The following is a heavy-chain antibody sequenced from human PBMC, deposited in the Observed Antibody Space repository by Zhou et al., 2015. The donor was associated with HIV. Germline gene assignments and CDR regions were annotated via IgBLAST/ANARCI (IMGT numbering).Heavy chain of an antibody. V-gene: IGHV1-69*12. D-gene: IGHD1-7*01. CDR2: IIPIFGTA. Sequence: QVQLVQSGAEVKKPGSSVKVSCKASGGTFSSYAISWVRQAPGQGLEWMGGIIPIFGTANYAQKFQGRVTITADESTSTAYMELSSLRSEDTAVYYCARDQVGLELAFPLGHWFDPWGQGTLVTVSS. CDR3: ARDQVGLELAFPLGHWFDP. J-gene: IGHJ5*02. CDR1: GGTFSSYA.